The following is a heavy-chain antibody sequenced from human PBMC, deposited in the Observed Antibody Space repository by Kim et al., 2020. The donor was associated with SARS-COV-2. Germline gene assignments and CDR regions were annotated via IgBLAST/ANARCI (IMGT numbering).Heavy chain of an antibody. D-gene: IGHD2-8*02. V-gene: IGHV3-9*01. Sequence: YADTVQGRFTISSDNAKNSLSLQMTSLRAEDTALYYCAKIRWDFTDYGMDVWGQGTTVTVSS. CDR3: AKIRWDFTDYGMDV. J-gene: IGHJ6*02.